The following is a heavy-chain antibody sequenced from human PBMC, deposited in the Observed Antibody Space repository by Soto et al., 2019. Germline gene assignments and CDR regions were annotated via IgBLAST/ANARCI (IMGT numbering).Heavy chain of an antibody. D-gene: IGHD3-22*01. Sequence: GGSLRLSCAASGFTFSSYWMSWVRQAPGKGLEWVANIKQDGSEKYYVDSVKGRFTISRDNAKNSLYLQMNSLRAEDTAVYYCARERVGVYYDSSGYIDYWGQGTLVTVSS. CDR1: GFTFSSYW. J-gene: IGHJ4*02. CDR3: ARERVGVYYDSSGYIDY. CDR2: IKQDGSEK. V-gene: IGHV3-7*05.